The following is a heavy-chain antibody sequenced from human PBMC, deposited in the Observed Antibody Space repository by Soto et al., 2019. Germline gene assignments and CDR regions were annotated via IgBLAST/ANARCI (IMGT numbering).Heavy chain of an antibody. Sequence: WGSLRLSCAASGFTFSSYWMHWVRQAPGKGLVWVSRINSDGSSTSYADSVKGRFTISRDNAKNTLYLQMNSLRAEDAAVYYCARGGSYVFSYYGMDVWGQGTTVTVSS. D-gene: IGHD1-26*01. CDR3: ARGGSYVFSYYGMDV. V-gene: IGHV3-74*01. J-gene: IGHJ6*02. CDR2: INSDGSST. CDR1: GFTFSSYW.